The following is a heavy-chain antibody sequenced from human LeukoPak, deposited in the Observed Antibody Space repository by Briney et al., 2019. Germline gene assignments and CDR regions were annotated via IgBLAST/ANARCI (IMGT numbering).Heavy chain of an antibody. V-gene: IGHV3-23*01. D-gene: IGHD5-12*01. CDR3: AKGAYDYVEIAYFDY. CDR2: IIGSSGST. J-gene: IGHJ4*02. CDR1: GFSFSNYA. Sequence: PGGSLRLSCVASGFSFSNYAMNWVRQAPGKGLEWVSLIIGSSGSTFYADSVKGRFTTSRDKSKNTLYLQMNSLRAEDTAVYYCAKGAYDYVEIAYFDYWGQGSLVTVSS.